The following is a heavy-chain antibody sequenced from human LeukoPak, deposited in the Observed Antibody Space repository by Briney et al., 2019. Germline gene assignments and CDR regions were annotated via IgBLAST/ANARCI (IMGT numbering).Heavy chain of an antibody. Sequence: PGGSLRLSCEASGFTFSSYWMHWVRQAPGKGLEWVAFIRYDGSNKYYADSVKGRFTISRDNSKNTLYLQMNSLRAEDTAVYYCAKDSASGATFYYYMDVWGKGTTVTISS. J-gene: IGHJ6*03. CDR1: GFTFSSYW. D-gene: IGHD1-26*01. V-gene: IGHV3-30*02. CDR2: IRYDGSNK. CDR3: AKDSASGATFYYYMDV.